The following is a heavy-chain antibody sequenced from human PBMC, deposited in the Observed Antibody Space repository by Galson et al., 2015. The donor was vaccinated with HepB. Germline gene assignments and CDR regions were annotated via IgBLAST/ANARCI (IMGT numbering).Heavy chain of an antibody. D-gene: IGHD2-15*01. V-gene: IGHV3-7*03. CDR3: GVPATSFEH. CDR2: IKQDGSEK. CDR1: GFTFGNYW. Sequence: ALRLSCAASGFTFGNYWMSWVRQAPGKGLEWVANIKQDGSEKYYVDSVKGRFTISRDNAKNSLYLQMNSLRPEDTAVYYCGVPATSFEHWGQGTLVTVSS. J-gene: IGHJ4*02.